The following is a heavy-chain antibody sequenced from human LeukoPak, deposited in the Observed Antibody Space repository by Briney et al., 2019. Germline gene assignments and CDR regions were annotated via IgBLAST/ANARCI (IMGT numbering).Heavy chain of an antibody. D-gene: IGHD1-26*01. J-gene: IGHJ4*02. V-gene: IGHV4-59*01. CDR2: IYNSGST. CDR3: VRDRELTY. CDR1: GGSISIYY. Sequence: NASETLSLTCTVSGGSISIYYWSWIRQPPGKGLEWIGYIYNSGSTIYNPSLKSQVTISEDTSKNQFSLKLTSVTAADTAVYYCVRDRELTYWGQGTLVTVSS.